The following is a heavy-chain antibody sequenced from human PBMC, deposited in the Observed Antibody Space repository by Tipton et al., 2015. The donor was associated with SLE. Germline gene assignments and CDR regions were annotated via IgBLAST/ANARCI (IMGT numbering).Heavy chain of an antibody. CDR1: GGTFSSYA. CDR2: ISAYNGNT. D-gene: IGHD2-2*03. CDR3: ARDGYCSSTSCVYYYSGMDV. V-gene: IGHV1-18*01. Sequence: QVQLVQSGAEVKKPGSSVKVSCKASGGTFSSYAISWVRQAPGQGLEWMGWISAYNGNTNYAQKLQGRVTMTTDTSTSTAYMELRSLRSDDTAVYYCARDGYCSSTSCVYYYSGMDVWGQGTTVTVSS. J-gene: IGHJ6*02.